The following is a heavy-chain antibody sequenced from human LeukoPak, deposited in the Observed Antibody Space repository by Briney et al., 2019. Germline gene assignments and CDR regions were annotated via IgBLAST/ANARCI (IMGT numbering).Heavy chain of an antibody. D-gene: IGHD6-19*01. CDR3: AGGIAVAGTYNDY. J-gene: IGHJ4*02. Sequence: PSETLSLTCTASGGSISSYYWSWIRQPAGKGLEWIGRIYTGGSTNYNPSLKSRVIMSVDTSKNQFSLKLSSVTAADTAVYYCAGGIAVAGTYNDYWGQGTLVTVSS. V-gene: IGHV4-4*07. CDR2: IYTGGST. CDR1: GGSISSYY.